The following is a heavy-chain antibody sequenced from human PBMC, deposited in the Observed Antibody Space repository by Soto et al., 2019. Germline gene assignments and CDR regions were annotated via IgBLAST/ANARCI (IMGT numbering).Heavy chain of an antibody. J-gene: IGHJ4*02. Sequence: QITLKESGPTLVKPTQTLTLTCTVSGFSLSARGVGVGWIRQPPGKALEWLGIIYWNDDKRYSPSLKSRLTISKDTSKNQVVLTLTNMDPVDTGTYYCAHSPWGAAPDYWGQGTPVTVSS. V-gene: IGHV2-5*01. CDR3: AHSPWGAAPDY. CDR1: GFSLSARGVG. D-gene: IGHD3-16*01. CDR2: IYWNDDK.